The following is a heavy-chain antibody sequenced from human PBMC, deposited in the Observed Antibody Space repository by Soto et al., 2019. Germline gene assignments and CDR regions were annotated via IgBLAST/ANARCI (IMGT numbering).Heavy chain of an antibody. D-gene: IGHD3-9*01. CDR1: GGSLSSYY. Sequence: SETLSLTCTVSGGSLSSYYWTWIRQPPGKGLEWIGYVYYSGNTNYNPSLKSRVTISVDRSKNQFSLKLSSVTAADTAVYYCARGPFYVLRDFDWLAYFQHWGQGTLVTVSS. V-gene: IGHV4-59*12. CDR2: VYYSGNT. CDR3: ARGPFYVLRDFDWLAYFQH. J-gene: IGHJ1*01.